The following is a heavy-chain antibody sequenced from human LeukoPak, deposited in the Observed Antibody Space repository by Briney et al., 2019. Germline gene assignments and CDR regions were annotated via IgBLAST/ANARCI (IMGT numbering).Heavy chain of an antibody. V-gene: IGHV3-7*01. D-gene: IGHD4-23*01. J-gene: IGHJ4*02. CDR3: AREVTPYY. CDR1: GFTFSSYA. Sequence: GGSLRLSCAASGFTFSSYAMSWVRQPPGKGLEWVANIKQDGSEKYYVDSVKGRFTISRDNAKNSLFLQMNSLRAEDTAAYYCAREVTPYYWGQGTLVTVSS. CDR2: IKQDGSEK.